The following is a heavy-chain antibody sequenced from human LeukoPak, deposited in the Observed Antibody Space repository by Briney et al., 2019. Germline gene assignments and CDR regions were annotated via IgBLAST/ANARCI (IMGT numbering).Heavy chain of an antibody. D-gene: IGHD3-16*01. Sequence: SSETLSLTYTVSGGSISSYYWSWIRQPPGKGLEWIGYIYYSGSTNYNPSLKSRVTISVDTSKNQFSLKLSSVTAADTAVYYCAGGLRYYYYYYYMDVWGKGTTVTVSS. J-gene: IGHJ6*03. CDR3: AGGLRYYYYYYYMDV. V-gene: IGHV4-59*01. CDR1: GGSISSYY. CDR2: IYYSGST.